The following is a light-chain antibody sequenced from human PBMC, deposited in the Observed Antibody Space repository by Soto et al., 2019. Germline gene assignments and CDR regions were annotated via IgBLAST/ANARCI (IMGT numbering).Light chain of an antibody. V-gene: IGKV3-15*01. CDR1: QSVSTN. Sequence: EIVMTQSPATLSVSPGERATLSCRASQSVSTNLAWYQQKPGQAPRLLIYGPSIRATGIPARFSGSGSGTEFTLTINSLQSEDFALYYRQEYDKWPPGFTFGPGIRVDNK. CDR3: QEYDKWPPGFT. CDR2: GPS. J-gene: IGKJ3*01.